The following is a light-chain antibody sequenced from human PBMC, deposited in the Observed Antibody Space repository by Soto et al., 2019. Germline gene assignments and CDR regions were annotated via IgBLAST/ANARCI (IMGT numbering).Light chain of an antibody. V-gene: IGKV3-20*01. CDR1: QSASNNY. J-gene: IGKJ1*01. Sequence: EIVLTQSPDTLSLSPGERATLSCRASQSASNNYLAWYQQKPGQAPSLLLYGAPNRASGIPDRFSAGGSGTDFTLTISRLEPDDFAVYYCQQYGASPRTFGPGTKVEIK. CDR3: QQYGASPRT. CDR2: GAP.